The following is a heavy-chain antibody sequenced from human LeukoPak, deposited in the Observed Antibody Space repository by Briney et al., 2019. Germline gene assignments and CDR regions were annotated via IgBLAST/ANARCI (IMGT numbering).Heavy chain of an antibody. J-gene: IGHJ2*01. CDR2: IYHSGST. D-gene: IGHD3-22*01. CDR1: GYSISSGYY. V-gene: IGHV4-38-2*02. Sequence: SETLSLTCTVSGYSISSGYYWGWIRQPPGKGLEWIGSIYHSGSTYYNPSLKSRVTISVDTSKNQFSLKLSSVTAADTAVYYCARVYYYDSSGYYPGYWYFDLWGRGTLVTVSS. CDR3: ARVYYYDSSGYYPGYWYFDL.